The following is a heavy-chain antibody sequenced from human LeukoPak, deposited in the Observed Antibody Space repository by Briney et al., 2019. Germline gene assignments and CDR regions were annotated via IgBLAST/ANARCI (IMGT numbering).Heavy chain of an antibody. CDR2: IKQDGSKK. J-gene: IGHJ4*02. Sequence: PGGSLRLSCVASGFPFSSYWMTWVRQAPGKGLEWVANIKQDGSKKSYVDSVKGRFTIPRDNAENSLYLQMNSLRAEDTAIYYCTRVGYIDEGIDYWGQGTLVTVSS. CDR3: TRVGYIDEGIDY. CDR1: GFPFSSYW. D-gene: IGHD5-24*01. V-gene: IGHV3-7*04.